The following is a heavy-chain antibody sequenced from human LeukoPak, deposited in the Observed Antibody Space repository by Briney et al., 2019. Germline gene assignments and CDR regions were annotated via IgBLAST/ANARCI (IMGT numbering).Heavy chain of an antibody. CDR3: ARVGYSYGYGYYYYYYMDV. D-gene: IGHD5-18*01. CDR1: GYTFTSYG. J-gene: IGHJ6*03. V-gene: IGHV1-8*03. CDR2: MNPNSGNT. Sequence: ASVKVSCKASGYTFTSYGISWVRQAPEQGLEWMGWMNPNSGNTGYAQKFQGRVTITRNTSISTAYMELSSLRSEDTAVYYCARVGYSYGYGYYYYYYMDVWGKGTTVTVSS.